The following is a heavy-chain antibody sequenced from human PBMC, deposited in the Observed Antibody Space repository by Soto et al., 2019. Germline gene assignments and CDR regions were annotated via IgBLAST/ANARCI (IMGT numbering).Heavy chain of an antibody. Sequence: SETLSLTCTVYGGSFNDFFWSWIRQPPGKGLEWIGESTHSRRTNYNPSLKSRVTISVDTSKNQFSLNLSSVTAADTAVYYCARGTSTGTMSYWGQGTLVTVSS. CDR2: STHSRRT. D-gene: IGHD1-1*01. CDR1: GGSFNDFF. J-gene: IGHJ4*02. V-gene: IGHV4-34*01. CDR3: ARGTSTGTMSY.